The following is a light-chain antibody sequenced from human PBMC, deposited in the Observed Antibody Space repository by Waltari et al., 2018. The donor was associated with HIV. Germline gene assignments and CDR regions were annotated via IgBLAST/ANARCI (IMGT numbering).Light chain of an antibody. CDR1: SSDLGTYNL. CDR2: EVN. Sequence: QPALTQPASVSGSPGQSITISCTLTSSDLGTYNLVSWYQQHPGQAPKLMIYEVNKRPSGVSNRFSGSKSGNTASLTISGLQAEDEADYYCCSYAGSSTLLFGGGTKLTVL. V-gene: IGLV2-23*01. J-gene: IGLJ2*01. CDR3: CSYAGSSTLL.